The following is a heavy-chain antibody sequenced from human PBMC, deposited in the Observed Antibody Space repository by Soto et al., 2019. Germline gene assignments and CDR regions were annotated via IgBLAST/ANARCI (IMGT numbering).Heavy chain of an antibody. CDR2: ISYDGSNK. CDR1: GFTFSSYA. J-gene: IGHJ4*02. D-gene: IGHD3-9*01. Sequence: GGSLRLSCAASGFTFSSYAMHWVRQAPGKGLEWVAVISYDGSNKYYADSVKGRFTISRDNSKNTLYLQMNSLRAEDTAVYYCARELGGGLFDWFMSPFDYWGQGTLVTVSS. V-gene: IGHV3-30-3*01. CDR3: ARELGGGLFDWFMSPFDY.